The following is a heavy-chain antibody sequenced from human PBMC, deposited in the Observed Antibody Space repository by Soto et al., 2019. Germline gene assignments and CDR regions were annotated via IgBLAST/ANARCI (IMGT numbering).Heavy chain of an antibody. CDR3: TTKTAENTYYDFWSGYYGPGYYFDY. Sequence: GGSLRLSCAASGFTFSNAWMSWVRQAPGKGLEWVGRIKSKTDGGTTDYAAPVKGRFTISRDDSKNTLYLQMNSLKTEDTAVYYCTTKTAENTYYDFWSGYYGPGYYFDYWGQGTLVTVSS. V-gene: IGHV3-15*01. D-gene: IGHD3-3*01. CDR2: IKSKTDGGTT. CDR1: GFTFSNAW. J-gene: IGHJ4*02.